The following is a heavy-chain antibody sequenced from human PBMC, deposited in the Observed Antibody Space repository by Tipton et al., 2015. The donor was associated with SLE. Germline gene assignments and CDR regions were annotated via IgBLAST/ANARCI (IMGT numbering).Heavy chain of an antibody. Sequence: TLSLTCAVYGGSFSGYHWPWFRQPPGQGLEWVGEIADTGSPNYNPSPKSRVTLSLDTSKSQFSLILNSLTAADTAVYYCARGPFQRWPPGAYWGQGTLVTVSS. CDR2: IADTGSP. J-gene: IGHJ4*02. D-gene: IGHD6-19*01. V-gene: IGHV4-34*01. CDR3: ARGPFQRWPPGAY. CDR1: GGSFSGYH.